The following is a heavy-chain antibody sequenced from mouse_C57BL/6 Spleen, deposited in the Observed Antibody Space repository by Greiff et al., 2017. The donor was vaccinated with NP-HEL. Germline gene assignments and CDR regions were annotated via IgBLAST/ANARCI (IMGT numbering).Heavy chain of an antibody. CDR1: GYTFTSYW. CDR3: ANYYGTPYAMDY. CDR2: IHPNSGST. J-gene: IGHJ4*01. Sequence: QVQLQQPGAELVKPGASVKLSCKASGYTFTSYWMHWVKQRPGQGLEWIGMIHPNSGSTNYHEKFKSKATLTVDKSSSTAYMQLSSLTSEDSAVYYCANYYGTPYAMDYWGQGTSVTVSS. V-gene: IGHV1-64*01. D-gene: IGHD1-1*01.